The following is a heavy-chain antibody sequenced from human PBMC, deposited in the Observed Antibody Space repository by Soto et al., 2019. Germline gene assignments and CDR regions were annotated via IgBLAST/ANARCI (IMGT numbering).Heavy chain of an antibody. CDR1: GGSFSGYY. CDR2: INHSGST. V-gene: IGHV4-34*01. CDR3: ARGPQWMAPRWFDP. Sequence: SETLSLTCAVYGGSFSGYYWSWIRQPPGKGLEWIGEINHSGSTNYNPSLKSRVTISVDTSKNQFSLKLSSVTAADTAVYYCARGPQWMAPRWFDPWGQGTLVTVSS. J-gene: IGHJ5*02. D-gene: IGHD6-19*01.